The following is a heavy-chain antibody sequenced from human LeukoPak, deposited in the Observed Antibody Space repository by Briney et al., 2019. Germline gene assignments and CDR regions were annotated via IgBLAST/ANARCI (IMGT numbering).Heavy chain of an antibody. Sequence: GGSLRLPCAASGFTFSSYSMNWVRQAPGKGLEWVSYISSSSSTIYYADSVKGRFTISRDNAKNSLYLQMNSLRAEDTAVYYCARAGYDSSGYTLDAFDIWGQGTMVTVSS. CDR1: GFTFSSYS. CDR2: ISSSSSTI. CDR3: ARAGYDSSGYTLDAFDI. J-gene: IGHJ3*02. D-gene: IGHD3-22*01. V-gene: IGHV3-48*01.